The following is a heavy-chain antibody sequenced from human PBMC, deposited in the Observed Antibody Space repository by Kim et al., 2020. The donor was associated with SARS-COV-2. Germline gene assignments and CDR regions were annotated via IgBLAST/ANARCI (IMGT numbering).Heavy chain of an antibody. V-gene: IGHV4-39*01. D-gene: IGHD3-16*01. CDR3: ARRSRGDGSPGY. J-gene: IGHJ4*02. Sequence: YFNPSLQSRVTISVDTSKKQFSLKLTAVTAADTAVYYCARRSRGDGSPGYWGQGTLVTVSS.